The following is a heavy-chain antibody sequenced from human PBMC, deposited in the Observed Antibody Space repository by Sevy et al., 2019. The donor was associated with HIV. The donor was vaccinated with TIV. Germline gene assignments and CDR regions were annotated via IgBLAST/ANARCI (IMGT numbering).Heavy chain of an antibody. J-gene: IGHJ2*01. CDR2: IYYSGST. Sequence: SETLSLTCTVSGGSISSGGYYWSWIRQHPGKGLEWIGYIYYSGSTYYNPSLKSRVTISVDTSKNQFSRKLSSVTAADTAVYYCARRSLTIFGVVMPRDWYFDLWGRGTLVTVSS. D-gene: IGHD3-3*01. V-gene: IGHV4-31*03. CDR3: ARRSLTIFGVVMPRDWYFDL. CDR1: GGSISSGGYY.